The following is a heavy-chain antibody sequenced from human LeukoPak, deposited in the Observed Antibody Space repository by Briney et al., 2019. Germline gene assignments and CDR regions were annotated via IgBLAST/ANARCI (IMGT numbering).Heavy chain of an antibody. V-gene: IGHV3-30*07. D-gene: IGHD4-17*01. CDR2: ISYDGSNK. Sequence: GGSLRLSCAASGFTFSSYAMHWVRQAPGKGLEWVAVISYDGSNKYYADSVKGRFTISRDNSKNTLYLQMNSLRVDDTAVYYCARGFRSVTTWGYFDYWGQEALVTVSS. CDR1: GFTFSSYA. CDR3: ARGFRSVTTWGYFDY. J-gene: IGHJ4*02.